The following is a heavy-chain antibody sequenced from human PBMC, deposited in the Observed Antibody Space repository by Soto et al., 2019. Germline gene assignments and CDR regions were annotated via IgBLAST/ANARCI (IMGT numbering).Heavy chain of an antibody. CDR2: VSGGGAST. V-gene: IGHV3-23*01. D-gene: IGHD3-3*01. CDR3: AKTQNFNGYYGGFDA. Sequence: GMSRRLSCAATRFIFAGYALTWVRQAPGKGLEWLSAVSGGGASTYYADSVRGRFSISRDVSGNMIYLQLNRLTAGETATYYCAKTQNFNGYYGGFDAWGQGTRVTASS. J-gene: IGHJ4*02. CDR1: RFIFAGYA.